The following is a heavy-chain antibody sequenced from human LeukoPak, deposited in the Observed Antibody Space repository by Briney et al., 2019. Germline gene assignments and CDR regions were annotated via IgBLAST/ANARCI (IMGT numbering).Heavy chain of an antibody. V-gene: IGHV4-4*02. J-gene: IGHJ3*02. D-gene: IGHD3-16*01. CDR3: ARGGNYDYVWGSRRGAFDI. Sequence: PSGTLSLTCAVSGGSISSSNWWSWGRQPPGKGLEWIGEIYHSGSTNYNPSLKSRVTISVDRSKNQFSLKLSSVTAADTAVYYCARGGNYDYVWGSRRGAFDIWGQGTMVTVSS. CDR2: IYHSGST. CDR1: GGSISSSNW.